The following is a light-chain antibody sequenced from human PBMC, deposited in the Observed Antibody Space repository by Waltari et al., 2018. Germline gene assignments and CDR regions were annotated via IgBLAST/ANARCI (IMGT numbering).Light chain of an antibody. V-gene: IGKV1-39*01. J-gene: IGKJ4*01. CDR1: QSISSY. CDR2: AAS. CDR3: QQSYTGLT. Sequence: DIQMTQSPSSLSASVGDRVTITCLASQSISSYLNWYQQKPGKAPKLLIYAASSLQSGVPSRFSGSGSGTDFTLTISSLQPEDFATYYCQQSYTGLTFGGGTKVEIK.